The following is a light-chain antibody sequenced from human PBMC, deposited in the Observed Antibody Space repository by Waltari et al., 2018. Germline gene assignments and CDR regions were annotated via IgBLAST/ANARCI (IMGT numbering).Light chain of an antibody. V-gene: IGKV3-20*01. CDR2: GAS. J-gene: IGKJ1*01. CDR3: QHYVRLPAT. CDR1: QRVSRS. Sequence: TVLTQSPGTLSLSPGERATLPCRASQRVSRSLAWYPQKPGQAPKLLIYGASTRATGIPDRFTGSGSGTDFSLTISSLEPEDFAIYFCQHYVRLPATFGQGTKVEIK.